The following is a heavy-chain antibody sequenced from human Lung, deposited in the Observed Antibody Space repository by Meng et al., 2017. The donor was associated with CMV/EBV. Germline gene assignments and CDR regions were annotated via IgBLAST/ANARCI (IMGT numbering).Heavy chain of an antibody. Sequence: QGQLVQSGSDLKKPGDSVKVSCQAAGYTFTSSSMKWVRHAPGQGLEWMGWININTGNPTYAQGFTGRFVFSLDTSVSTAYLQIDSLKADDTAVYYCARGNGWRFDYWGQGTLVTVSS. CDR1: GYTFTSSS. CDR3: ARGNGWRFDY. D-gene: IGHD6-19*01. J-gene: IGHJ4*02. V-gene: IGHV7-4-1*01. CDR2: ININTGNP.